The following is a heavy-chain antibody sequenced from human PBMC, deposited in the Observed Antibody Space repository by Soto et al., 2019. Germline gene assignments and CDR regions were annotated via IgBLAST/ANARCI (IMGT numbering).Heavy chain of an antibody. V-gene: IGHV3-33*01. CDR3: ARAGIAVAGMGWFDP. CDR2: IWYDGSNK. CDR1: GFTFSSYG. Sequence: QVQLVESGGGVVQPGRSLRLSCAASGFTFSSYGMHWVRQAPGKGLEWVAVIWYDGSNKYYADSVKGRFTISRDNSKNTLYLQMNSLRAEDTAVYYCARAGIAVAGMGWFDPWGQGTLVTVSS. J-gene: IGHJ5*02. D-gene: IGHD6-19*01.